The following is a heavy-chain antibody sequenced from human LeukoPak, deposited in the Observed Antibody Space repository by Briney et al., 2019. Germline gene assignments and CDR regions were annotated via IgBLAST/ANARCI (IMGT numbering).Heavy chain of an antibody. J-gene: IGHJ3*02. D-gene: IGHD3-9*01. Sequence: PSETLSLTCIVSGGSISNYYWSWIRQPPGKGLEWIGYIYYNGNTNYNPSLKSRVTISVDTSKNQFSLKLSSVTAADTAVYYCARGQKLRYFDWLSDDAFDIWGQGTMVTVSS. CDR3: ARGQKLRYFDWLSDDAFDI. CDR1: GGSISNYY. CDR2: IYYNGNT. V-gene: IGHV4-59*12.